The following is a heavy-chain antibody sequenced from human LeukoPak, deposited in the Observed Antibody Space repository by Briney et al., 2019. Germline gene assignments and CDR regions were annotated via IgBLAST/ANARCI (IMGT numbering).Heavy chain of an antibody. V-gene: IGHV3-48*02. CDR3: ARGRSVGYYDSSGYYPYGMDV. Sequence: GGSLRLSCAASGFTFSSYSMNWVRQAPGKGLEWVSYISSSSSTIYYADSVKGRFTISRDNAKNSLYLQMNSLRDEDTAVYYCARGRSVGYYDSSGYYPYGMDVWGQETTVIVSS. CDR2: ISSSSSTI. CDR1: GFTFSSYS. D-gene: IGHD3-22*01. J-gene: IGHJ6*02.